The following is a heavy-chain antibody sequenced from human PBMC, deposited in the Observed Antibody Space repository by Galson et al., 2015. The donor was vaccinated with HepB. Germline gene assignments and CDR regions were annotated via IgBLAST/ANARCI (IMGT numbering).Heavy chain of an antibody. Sequence: SVKVSCKASGGTFSGHSIRWVRQAPGQGLEWMGGFIPMFRKVNYAQKFQGRLTITADEPTGTAYMELRGLRSEDTAIYYCARDRQYRSSSHGMDIWGQGTTVTVSS. CDR2: FIPMFRKV. D-gene: IGHD2-2*01. CDR1: GGTFSGHS. V-gene: IGHV1-69*13. CDR3: ARDRQYRSSSHGMDI. J-gene: IGHJ6*02.